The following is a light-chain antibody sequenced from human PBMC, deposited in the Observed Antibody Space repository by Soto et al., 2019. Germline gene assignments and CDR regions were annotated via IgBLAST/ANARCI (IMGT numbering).Light chain of an antibody. CDR1: SSNIGSNT. V-gene: IGLV1-44*01. J-gene: IGLJ2*01. CDR2: SNN. Sequence: QSVLTRPPSASGTPGQRVTISCSGSSSNIGSNTVNWYQQLPGTAPKLLIYSNNHRPSGGPDRFSGSKSRTSACRAIIGSQSEDKDDHHCYAWDDSLNGVVFGRGTKLTVL. CDR3: YAWDDSLNGVV.